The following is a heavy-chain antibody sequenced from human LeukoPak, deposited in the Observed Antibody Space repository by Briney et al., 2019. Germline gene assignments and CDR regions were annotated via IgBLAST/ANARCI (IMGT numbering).Heavy chain of an antibody. Sequence: ASVKVSCKVSGYTFTSYYMHWVRQAPGQGLEWMGIINPSGGSTSYAQKFQGRVTMTRDTSTSTVYMELSSLRSEDTAVYYCARVNRATMVRGVLDYWGQGTLVTVSS. CDR3: ARVNRATMVRGVLDY. J-gene: IGHJ4*02. CDR1: GYTFTSYY. CDR2: INPSGGST. D-gene: IGHD3-10*01. V-gene: IGHV1-46*01.